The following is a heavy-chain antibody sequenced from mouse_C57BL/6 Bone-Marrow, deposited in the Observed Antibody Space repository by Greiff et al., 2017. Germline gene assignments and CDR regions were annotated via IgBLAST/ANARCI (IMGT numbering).Heavy chain of an antibody. D-gene: IGHD1-1*01. Sequence: EVQLQESGGGLVQPGGSMKLSCVASGFTFSNYWMNWVRQSPEKGLEWVAQIRLKSDYYATNYAESVKGRFTISRDDSKSSVYLQMNNLRAEGTGIYYCTGRHCSGSSYGFDYWGQGTTLTVSS. CDR2: IRLKSDYYAT. J-gene: IGHJ2*01. CDR1: GFTFSNYW. V-gene: IGHV6-3*01. CDR3: TGRHCSGSSYGFDY.